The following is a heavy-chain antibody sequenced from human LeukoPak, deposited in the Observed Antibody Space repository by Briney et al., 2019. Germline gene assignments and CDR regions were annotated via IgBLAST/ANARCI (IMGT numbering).Heavy chain of an antibody. J-gene: IGHJ4*02. CDR2: ISAYNGNT. CDR3: ARDQKVSRYCSTTNCYDFDY. D-gene: IGHD2-2*01. V-gene: IGHV1-18*01. CDR1: GYTFTSYA. Sequence: ASVKVSCKASGYTFTSYAMHWVRQAPGQRLEWMGWISAYNGNTNYAQKVQGRVNMTTDTSTNTAYMELRSLRSDDTAVYYCARDQKVSRYCSTTNCYDFDYWGQGTLVTVSS.